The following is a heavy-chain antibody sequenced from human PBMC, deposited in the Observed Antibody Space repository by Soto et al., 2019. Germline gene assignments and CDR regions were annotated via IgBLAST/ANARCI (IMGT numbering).Heavy chain of an antibody. J-gene: IGHJ6*02. D-gene: IGHD3-10*01. V-gene: IGHV1-18*01. Sequence: QGQLVQSGPELKEPGASVKVSCKASGYTFSTSGISGVRQAPGQGLEWMGWISTYNGDTNYAQKFQGRVTMTTDTSTTTAYMELRSLRSDDTAVYYCARSGSVPYYYYGLDVWGQGTTVTVSS. CDR1: GYTFSTSG. CDR3: ARSGSVPYYYYGLDV. CDR2: ISTYNGDT.